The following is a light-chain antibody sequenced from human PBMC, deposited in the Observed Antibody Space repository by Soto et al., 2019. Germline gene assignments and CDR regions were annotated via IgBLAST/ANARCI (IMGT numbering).Light chain of an antibody. CDR3: SSYTTGDSVI. V-gene: IGLV2-14*03. CDR2: DVN. Sequence: QSALTPPASVSGSPGQSVDISCSGTSSDIGTYRYVSWYQQHPGKAPKLILFDVNRRPSWVSDRFFGSKSGYTASLTISGLQAEDEADYYCSSYTTGDSVIFGGGTKLTVL. CDR1: SSDIGTYRY. J-gene: IGLJ2*01.